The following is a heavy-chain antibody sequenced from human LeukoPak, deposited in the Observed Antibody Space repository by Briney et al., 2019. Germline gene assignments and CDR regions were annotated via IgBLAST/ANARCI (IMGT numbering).Heavy chain of an antibody. J-gene: IGHJ4*02. CDR3: ARERDGYKGSPVVDY. V-gene: IGHV1-2*02. CDR2: INPNSGGT. CDR1: GYTFTGYY. Sequence: GASVKVSCKASGYTFTGYYMHWVRQAPGQGLEWMGWINPNSGGTNYAQKFQGRVTMTRDTSISTAYMELSRLRSDDTAVYYCARERDGYKGSPVVDYWGQGTLVTVSS. D-gene: IGHD5-24*01.